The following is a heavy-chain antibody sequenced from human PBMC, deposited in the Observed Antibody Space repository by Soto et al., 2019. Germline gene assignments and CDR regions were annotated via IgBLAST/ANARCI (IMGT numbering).Heavy chain of an antibody. J-gene: IGHJ6*02. Sequence: SVKVSCKASGGTFSSYAISWVRQAPGQGLEWMGGIIPIFGTANYAQKFQGRVTSTADKSTSTAYMELSSLRSEDTAVYYCARDFDSNYGDVYYYYGMDVWGQGTTVTVSS. V-gene: IGHV1-69*06. CDR3: ARDFDSNYGDVYYYYGMDV. CDR2: IIPIFGTA. CDR1: GGTFSSYA. D-gene: IGHD4-4*01.